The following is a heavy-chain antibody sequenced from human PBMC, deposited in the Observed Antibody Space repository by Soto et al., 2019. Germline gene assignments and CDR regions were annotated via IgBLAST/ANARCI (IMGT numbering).Heavy chain of an antibody. V-gene: IGHV1-18*01. J-gene: IGHJ4*02. D-gene: IGHD3-22*01. Sequence: EASVKVSCKASGYTFTSYGISWVRQAPGQGLEWMGWISAYNGNTNYAQKLQGRVTMTTDTSTSTAYMELRSLRSDDTAVYYCASSINGYYDSSGYYDYWGQGTLVTVSS. CDR3: ASSINGYYDSSGYYDY. CDR2: ISAYNGNT. CDR1: GYTFTSYG.